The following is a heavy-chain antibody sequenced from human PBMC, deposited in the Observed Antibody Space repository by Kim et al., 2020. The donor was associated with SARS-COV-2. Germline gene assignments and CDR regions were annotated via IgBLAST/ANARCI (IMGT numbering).Heavy chain of an antibody. CDR1: GYTFTSYA. J-gene: IGHJ5*02. Sequence: ASVKVSCKASGYTFTSYAMHWVRQAPGQRLEWMGWINAGNGNTKYSQKFQGRVTITRDTSASTAYMELSSLRSEDTAVYYCARDRDPNSSSWYEVSWFDPWGQGTLVTVSS. D-gene: IGHD6-13*01. V-gene: IGHV1-3*01. CDR3: ARDRDPNSSSWYEVSWFDP. CDR2: INAGNGNT.